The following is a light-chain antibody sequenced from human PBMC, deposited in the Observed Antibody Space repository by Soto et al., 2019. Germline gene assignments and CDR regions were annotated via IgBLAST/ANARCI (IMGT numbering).Light chain of an antibody. Sequence: QSVLTQPASVSGSPGQSITITCTGTSSDVGGYNFVSWYQQHPGKAPKLMIYEVSNWPSGVSNRFSGSKSGNTASLTISGLQAEDEADYYCSSYTSISTYVFGTGTKVTVL. V-gene: IGLV2-14*01. CDR3: SSYTSISTYV. CDR2: EVS. CDR1: SSDVGGYNF. J-gene: IGLJ1*01.